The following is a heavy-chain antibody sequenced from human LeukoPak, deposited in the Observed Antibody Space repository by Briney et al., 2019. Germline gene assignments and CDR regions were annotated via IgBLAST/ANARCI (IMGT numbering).Heavy chain of an antibody. CDR2: INGDGSST. V-gene: IGHV3-74*01. CDR3: ARWDSSGYYSLDY. Sequence: PGGSLRLSCSASGFTVSSNYMSWVRQAPGKGLVWVSRINGDGSSTNYADSVKGRFTISRDNAKNTLYLQMNSLRAEDTAVYYCARWDSSGYYSLDYWGQGTLVTVSS. CDR1: GFTVSSNY. D-gene: IGHD3-22*01. J-gene: IGHJ4*02.